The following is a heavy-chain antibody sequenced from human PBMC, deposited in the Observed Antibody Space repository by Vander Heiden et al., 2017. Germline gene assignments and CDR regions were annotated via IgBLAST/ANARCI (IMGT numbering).Heavy chain of an antibody. CDR3: ARDLRGNCSSTSCYAWNYYYYGMDV. D-gene: IGHD2-2*01. CDR1: GGTFSSYA. V-gene: IGHV1-69*01. Sequence: QVQLVQSGAEVKKPGSSVKVSCKASGGTFSSYASSWVRQAPGQGLEWMGGIIPIFGTANYAQKFQGRVTITADESTSTAYMELSSLRSEDTAVYYCARDLRGNCSSTSCYAWNYYYYGMDVWGQGTTVTVSS. J-gene: IGHJ6*02. CDR2: IIPIFGTA.